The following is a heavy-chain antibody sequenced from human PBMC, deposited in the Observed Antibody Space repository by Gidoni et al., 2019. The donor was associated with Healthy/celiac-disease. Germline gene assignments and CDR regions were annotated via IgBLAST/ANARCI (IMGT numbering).Heavy chain of an antibody. J-gene: IGHJ4*02. CDR3: ASHLIAVAGRRIDY. CDR1: GFTFSSYG. Sequence: QVQLVESGGGVVQPGRSLRLSCAASGFTFSSYGMHWVRQAPGKGLEWVAVISYDGSNKYYADSVKGRFTISRDNSKNTLYLQMNSLRAEDTAVYYCASHLIAVAGRRIDYWGQGTLVTVSS. D-gene: IGHD6-19*01. V-gene: IGHV3-30*03. CDR2: ISYDGSNK.